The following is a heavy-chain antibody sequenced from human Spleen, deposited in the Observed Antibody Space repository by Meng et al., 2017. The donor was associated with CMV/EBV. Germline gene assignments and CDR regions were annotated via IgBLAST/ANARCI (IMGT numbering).Heavy chain of an antibody. J-gene: IGHJ5*02. V-gene: IGHV1-2*02. CDR3: ARLYSYDSSGRKDYWFDP. CDR2: LTPNSGGT. D-gene: IGHD3-22*01. Sequence: FPGYSIHWVRQAPRHGLEWMGYLTPNSGGTNYAQKFQGRVTMTRDTSISTAYMELSSLRSDDTAVFYCARLYSYDSSGRKDYWFDPWGPGTLVTVSS. CDR1: FPGYS.